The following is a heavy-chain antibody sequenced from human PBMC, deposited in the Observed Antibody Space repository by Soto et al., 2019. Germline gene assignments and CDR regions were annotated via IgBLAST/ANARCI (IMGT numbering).Heavy chain of an antibody. V-gene: IGHV1-8*01. CDR2: MNPNSGNT. CDR3: AAVTALFRHYSGPRFDS. D-gene: IGHD3-3*01. J-gene: IGHJ1*01. CDR1: GYTFTSYD. Sequence: GASVKVSCKASGYTFTSYDINWVRQATGQGLEWMGWMNPNSGNTGYAQKFQGRVTMTRNTSISTAYMALRSLTSDDTAVYYCAAVTALFRHYSGPRFDSWGQGTLVTVSS.